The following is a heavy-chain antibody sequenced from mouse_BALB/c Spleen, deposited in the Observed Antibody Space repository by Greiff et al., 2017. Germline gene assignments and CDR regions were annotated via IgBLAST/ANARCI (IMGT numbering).Heavy chain of an antibody. V-gene: IGHV1-69*02. CDR2: IYPSDSYT. CDR3: TRWGDGYSGDMDY. Sequence: QVQLQQPGAELVRPGASVKLSCKASGYTFTSYWINWVKQRPGQGLEWIGNIYPSDSYTNYNQKFKDKATLTVDKSSSTAYMQLSSPTSEDSAVYYCTRWGDGYSGDMDYWGQGTSVTVSS. D-gene: IGHD2-3*01. CDR1: GYTFTSYW. J-gene: IGHJ4*01.